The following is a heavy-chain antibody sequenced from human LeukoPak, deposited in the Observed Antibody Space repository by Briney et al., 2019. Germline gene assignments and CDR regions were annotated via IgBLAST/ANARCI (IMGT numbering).Heavy chain of an antibody. D-gene: IGHD1-26*01. CDR1: GGSISSSSYY. J-gene: IGHJ4*02. CDR3: ARGNTRRIGSDY. CDR2: IYYSGST. V-gene: IGHV4-39*01. Sequence: PSETLSLTCTVSGGSISSSSYYWGWIRQPPGKGLEWIGSIYYSGSTYYNPSLKSRVTISVDTSKNQFSLKLSSVTAADTAVYYCARGNTRRIGSDYWGQGTLVTVSS.